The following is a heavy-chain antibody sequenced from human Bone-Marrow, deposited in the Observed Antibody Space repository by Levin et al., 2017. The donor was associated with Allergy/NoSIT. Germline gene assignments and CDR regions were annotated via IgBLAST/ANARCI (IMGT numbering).Heavy chain of an antibody. CDR1: GFTFNDYA. V-gene: IGHV3-9*01. Sequence: PGGSLRLSCTASGFTFNDYAMHWVRQAPGKGLEWVSGISWSSGSRGYAASVKGRFTISRDNAKNSLFLQMNSLRAEDTATYYCAKDIGSLNTVLTSAYYYGMDVWGLGTTVTVSS. J-gene: IGHJ6*02. D-gene: IGHD4-17*01. CDR3: AKDIGSLNTVLTSAYYYGMDV. CDR2: ISWSSGSR.